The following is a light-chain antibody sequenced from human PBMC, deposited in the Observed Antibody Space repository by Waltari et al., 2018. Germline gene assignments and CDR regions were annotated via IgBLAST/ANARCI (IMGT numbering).Light chain of an antibody. CDR1: QDISVS. CDR3: QQYGYWLYT. Sequence: DIQMTQSPSSLSASVGDRVTITCRAIQDISVSLAWFQQTPEKAPKSLLYAASTLHSSFPSRLSCSASGTDFTLTITSLKPEDSATYYCQQYGYWLYTFGQGTKLEIK. J-gene: IGKJ2*01. V-gene: IGKV1-16*01. CDR2: AAS.